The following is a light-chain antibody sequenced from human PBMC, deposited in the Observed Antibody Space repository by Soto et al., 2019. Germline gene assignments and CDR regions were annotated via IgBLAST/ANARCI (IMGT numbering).Light chain of an antibody. CDR2: ATS. Sequence: EVVLTQSPATLSLSPGEGATLSCRASQSIGNYLAWYQQKPGQAPRLLIYATSNRATGIPARFSGSGSGTDSTLTISSLGPEDFAVYYCQQRSSWPFTFGPGTKVDIK. V-gene: IGKV3-11*01. CDR3: QQRSSWPFT. CDR1: QSIGNY. J-gene: IGKJ3*01.